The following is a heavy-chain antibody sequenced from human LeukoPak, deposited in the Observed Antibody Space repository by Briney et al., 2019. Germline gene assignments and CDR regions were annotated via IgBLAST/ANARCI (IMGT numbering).Heavy chain of an antibody. J-gene: IGHJ4*02. Sequence: SETLSLTCTVSGGSISSSSHYWGWIRQPPGKGLEWIGSIYYSGSTYYNPSLKSRVTISVDTSKNQFSLKLSSVTAADTAVYYCVRLGIAAPPGYWGQGTLVTVSS. CDR3: VRLGIAAPPGY. CDR1: GGSISSSSHY. V-gene: IGHV4-39*01. CDR2: IYYSGST. D-gene: IGHD6-6*01.